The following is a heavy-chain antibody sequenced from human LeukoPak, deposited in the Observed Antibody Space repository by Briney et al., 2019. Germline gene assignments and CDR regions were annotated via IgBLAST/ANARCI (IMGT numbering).Heavy chain of an antibody. CDR3: ARANYYDTLTGSSAFDI. V-gene: IGHV4-4*07. J-gene: IGHJ3*02. CDR2: IYTSGST. CDR1: GGSISSYY. D-gene: IGHD3-9*01. Sequence: SEALSLTCTVSGGSISSYYWSWIRQPAGKGLEWIGRIYTSGSTNYNPSLKSRVTMSVDTSKNQFSLKLSSVTAADTAVYYCARANYYDTLTGSSAFDIWGQGTMVTVSS.